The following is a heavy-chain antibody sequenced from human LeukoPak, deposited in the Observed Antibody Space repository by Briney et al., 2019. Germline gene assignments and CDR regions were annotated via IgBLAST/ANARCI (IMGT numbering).Heavy chain of an antibody. CDR2: IYYSGST. J-gene: IGHJ6*02. Sequence: PSETLSLTCNVSGGSISSYFWSWIRQPPGKGLEWIGYIYYSGSTTYNPSLKSRVSISVDTSKSQFSLKLSSVTAADTAVYYCARCVHNGGSLYDHYGMDVWGQGTTVTVTS. CDR1: GGSISSYF. CDR3: ARCVHNGGSLYDHYGMDV. V-gene: IGHV4-59*12. D-gene: IGHD2-15*01.